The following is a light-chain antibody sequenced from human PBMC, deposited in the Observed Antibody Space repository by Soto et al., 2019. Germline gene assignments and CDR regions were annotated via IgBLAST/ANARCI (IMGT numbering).Light chain of an antibody. V-gene: IGLV2-23*01. J-gene: IGLJ3*02. CDR2: EGS. Sequence: QSALTQPASVSGSPGQTITISCSGTNSDVGSYNLVSWYQHHPGKAPKLMIYEGSKRPSRVSNRFSGSKSGNTASLTISGLQTDDEADYYCCSYAGITCVFGGGTKLTVL. CDR1: NSDVGSYNL. CDR3: CSYAGITCV.